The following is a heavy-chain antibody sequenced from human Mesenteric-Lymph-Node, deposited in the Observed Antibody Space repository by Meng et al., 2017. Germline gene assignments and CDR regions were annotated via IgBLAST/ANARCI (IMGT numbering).Heavy chain of an antibody. CDR2: IKQDGSEK. D-gene: IGHD2-15*01. J-gene: IGHJ4*02. CDR3: ARRVAY. Sequence: GESLKISCAASGFTVSSNYMSWVRQAPGKGLEWVASIKQDGSEKYCVESVKGRFAISRDNVKNSLWLQMNSLRAEDTAVYYCARRVAYWGQGTLVTVSS. V-gene: IGHV3-7*01. CDR1: GFTVSSNY.